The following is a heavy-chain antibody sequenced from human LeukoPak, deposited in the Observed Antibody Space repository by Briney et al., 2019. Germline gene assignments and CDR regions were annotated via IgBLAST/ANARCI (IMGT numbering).Heavy chain of an antibody. Sequence: SETLSLTCAVSGGSISSVDYYWSWIRQPPGKGLEWIGYIYYSGNTYYNPSLKSRLTISLDTSKNQFSLKLSSVTAADSAVYYCAREHMVRGGRPVFDYWGQGTLVTVSS. J-gene: IGHJ4*02. D-gene: IGHD3-10*01. CDR1: GGSISSVDYY. CDR3: AREHMVRGGRPVFDY. CDR2: IYYSGNT. V-gene: IGHV4-30-4*01.